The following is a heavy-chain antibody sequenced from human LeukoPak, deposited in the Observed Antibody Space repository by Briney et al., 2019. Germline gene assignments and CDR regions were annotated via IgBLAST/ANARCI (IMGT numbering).Heavy chain of an antibody. V-gene: IGHV3-33*06. CDR2: IWNDGSNK. Sequence: GRSLRLSCAASGFTFSSYGMHWVRQAPGKGLEWVAVIWNDGSNKYLADSVKGRFTISRDNSKNTLYLQINSRRGEDTAVYYCGKEFDTYSYHAFDIWGQGTMVTVSS. D-gene: IGHD5-18*01. J-gene: IGHJ3*02. CDR1: GFTFSSYG. CDR3: GKEFDTYSYHAFDI.